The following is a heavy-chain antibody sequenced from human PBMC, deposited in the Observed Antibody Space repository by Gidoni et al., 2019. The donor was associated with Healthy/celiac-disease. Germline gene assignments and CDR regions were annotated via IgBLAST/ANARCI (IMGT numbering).Heavy chain of an antibody. CDR3: TTSVSWELLHYFDY. CDR2: IKSKTDGGTT. J-gene: IGHJ4*02. Sequence: EVQLVESGGGLVKPGGSLRLSCAASGFTFSNAWMSWVRQAPGKGLEWVGRIKSKTDGGTTDYAAPVKGRFTISRDDSKNTLYLQMNSLKTEDTAVYYCTTSVSWELLHYFDYWGQGTLVTVSS. V-gene: IGHV3-15*01. D-gene: IGHD1-26*01. CDR1: GFTFSNAW.